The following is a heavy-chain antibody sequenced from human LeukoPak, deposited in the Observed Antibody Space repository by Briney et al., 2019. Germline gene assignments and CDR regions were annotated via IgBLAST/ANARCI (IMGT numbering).Heavy chain of an antibody. V-gene: IGHV4-59*01. J-gene: IGHJ4*02. CDR3: ARKGASVGH. D-gene: IGHD3-16*01. CDR1: GGSYY. CDR2: VYYSGNT. Sequence: SETLSLTCTVSGGSYYWSWIRQPPGKGLEWIGFVYYSGNTNYNPSLKSRVTISLDTSKNQFSLKLRSVTTADTAVYYCARKGASVGHWGQGTLVTVSS.